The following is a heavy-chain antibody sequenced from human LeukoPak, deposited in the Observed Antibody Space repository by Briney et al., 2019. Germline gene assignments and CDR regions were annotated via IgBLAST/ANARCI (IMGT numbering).Heavy chain of an antibody. CDR3: ARDSMAAALDY. CDR1: GFTFSDYS. J-gene: IGHJ4*02. Sequence: GSLRLSCAASGFTFSDYSMSWIRQAPGKGLEWVSYISSSGSTIYYADSVKGRFTISRDNAKNSLYLQVNSLRAEDTAVYYCARDSMAAALDYWGQGTLVTVSS. D-gene: IGHD6-13*01. CDR2: ISSSGSTI. V-gene: IGHV3-11*01.